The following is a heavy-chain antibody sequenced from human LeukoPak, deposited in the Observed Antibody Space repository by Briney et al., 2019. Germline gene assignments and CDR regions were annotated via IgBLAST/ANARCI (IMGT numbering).Heavy chain of an antibody. D-gene: IGHD5-24*01. Sequence: PSETLSLTCTVSSGSISRADYYWSWIRQPPGKGLEWIGSIYYSGSTYYNPSLKSRVTISVDTSKNQFSLKLSSVTAADTAVYYCARLVRDGYDYYFDYWGQGTLVTVSS. CDR2: IYYSGST. CDR3: ARLVRDGYDYYFDY. CDR1: SGSISRADYY. J-gene: IGHJ4*02. V-gene: IGHV4-39*01.